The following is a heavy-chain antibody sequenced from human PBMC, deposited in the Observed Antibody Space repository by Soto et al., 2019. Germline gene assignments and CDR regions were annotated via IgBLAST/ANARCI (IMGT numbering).Heavy chain of an antibody. D-gene: IGHD3-22*01. CDR2: IYPDDSDT. J-gene: IGHJ4*02. CDR1: GYSFTTYW. Sequence: GESLKISCQGSGYSFTTYWIVWVRQMPGKGLECMGVIYPDDSDTIYSPSFQGQVTISADKSISTAYLQWSSLKASDTAMYYCARGVADYYYDGTGYYQLDSWGQGTLVTVSS. CDR3: ARGVADYYYDGTGYYQLDS. V-gene: IGHV5-51*01.